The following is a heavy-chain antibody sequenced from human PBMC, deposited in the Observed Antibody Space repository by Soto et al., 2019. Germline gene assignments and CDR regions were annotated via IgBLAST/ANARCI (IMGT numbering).Heavy chain of an antibody. CDR2: ISGGAAT. V-gene: IGHV3-23*01. J-gene: IGHJ4*02. Sequence: EVQLLESGGGLVQPGESLRLSCAAYGFNFRSFAMNWVRQAPGKGLEWVSTISGGAATTYADYVKGRLTISRDNSKNTVSLQMNSLTAEDTAVYYCAKGSHIAARPFFFDSWGRGTLVTVSS. CDR1: GFNFRSFA. CDR3: AKGSHIAARPFFFDS. D-gene: IGHD6-6*01.